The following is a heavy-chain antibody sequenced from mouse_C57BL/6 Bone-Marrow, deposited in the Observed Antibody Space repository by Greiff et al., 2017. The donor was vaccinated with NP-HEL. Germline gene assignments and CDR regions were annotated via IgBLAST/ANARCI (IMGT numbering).Heavy chain of an antibody. V-gene: IGHV1-62-2*01. CDR1: GYTFTEYT. Sequence: QVQLQQSGAELVKPGASVKLSCKASGYTFTEYTIHWVKQRSGQGLEWIGWFYPGSGSIKYNEKFKDKATLTADKSSSTVYMERSRLTSVDSAIYFCARHEDEFDRFAYWGQGTLVTVSA. J-gene: IGHJ3*01. CDR2: FYPGSGSI. CDR3: ARHEDEFDRFAY.